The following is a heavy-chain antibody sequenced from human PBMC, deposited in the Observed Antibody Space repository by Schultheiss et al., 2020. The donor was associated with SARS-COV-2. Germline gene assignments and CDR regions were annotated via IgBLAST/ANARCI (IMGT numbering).Heavy chain of an antibody. V-gene: IGHV3-7*01. Sequence: GGSLRLSCAASGFTFSSYWMSWVRQAPGKGLEWVANIKQDGSEKYYVDSVKGRFTISRDNAKNSLYLQMNSLRAEDTAVYYCARDATLELSDWGFGYYGMDVWGQGTTVTVSS. J-gene: IGHJ6*02. D-gene: IGHD7-27*01. CDR2: IKQDGSEK. CDR3: ARDATLELSDWGFGYYGMDV. CDR1: GFTFSSYW.